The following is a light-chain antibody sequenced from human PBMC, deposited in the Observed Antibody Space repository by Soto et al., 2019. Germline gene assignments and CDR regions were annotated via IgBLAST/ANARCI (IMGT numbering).Light chain of an antibody. V-gene: IGKV3-11*01. Sequence: EIVLTQSPATLSLSPGERATLSCRASQSVSSYLAWYQQKPGQAPGLLIYDASNRATGIPARFSGSGSGTDFTLTMSSLEPEDFAVYYCQQRSNWPPIFTFGPGTKVDIK. J-gene: IGKJ3*01. CDR3: QQRSNWPPIFT. CDR2: DAS. CDR1: QSVSSY.